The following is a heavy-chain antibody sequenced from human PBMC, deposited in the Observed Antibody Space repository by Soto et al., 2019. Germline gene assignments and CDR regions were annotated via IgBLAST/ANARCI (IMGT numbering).Heavy chain of an antibody. Sequence: SETLSLTCAVSGDSISSSNWWTWVRQPPGKGLEWIGEIYHSGNTNYNPSLRSRVTISLDTSKNQFSLKLSSVTAADTAVYYCARVYGDYLDYWGGGTLVTVSS. J-gene: IGHJ4*02. CDR1: GDSISSSNW. D-gene: IGHD4-17*01. CDR2: IYHSGNT. V-gene: IGHV4-4*02. CDR3: ARVYGDYLDY.